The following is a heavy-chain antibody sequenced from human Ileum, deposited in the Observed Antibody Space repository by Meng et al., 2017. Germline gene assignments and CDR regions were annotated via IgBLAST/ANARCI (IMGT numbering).Heavy chain of an antibody. CDR1: GFTFSSYW. D-gene: IGHD6-6*01. CDR3: ARGGPYSTSSFDY. J-gene: IGHJ4*02. Sequence: GESLKISCAASGFTFSSYWMHWVRQAPGKGLVWVSRVNSEGTNIGYADSVQGRFTISRDNAKTTLYLQMNSLRADDTALYYCARGGPYSTSSFDYWGQGTLVTVSS. CDR2: VNSEGTNI. V-gene: IGHV3-74*01.